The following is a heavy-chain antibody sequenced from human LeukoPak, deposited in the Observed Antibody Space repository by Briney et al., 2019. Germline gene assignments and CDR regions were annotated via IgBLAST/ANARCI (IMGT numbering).Heavy chain of an antibody. CDR3: ARSRAPTPGSWFDP. Sequence: GGSLRLSCAASGFTFRSYAMSWVRQAPGKGLEWVAVISGSGEYTFYADSMKGRFTISRDNSKNTLYLQMNSLRAEDTAVYYCARSRAPTPGSWFDPWGQGTLVTVSS. CDR1: GFTFRSYA. J-gene: IGHJ5*02. CDR2: ISGSGEYT. V-gene: IGHV3-23*01.